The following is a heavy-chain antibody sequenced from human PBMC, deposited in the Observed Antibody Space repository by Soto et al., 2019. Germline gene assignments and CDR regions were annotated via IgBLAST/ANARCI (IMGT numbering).Heavy chain of an antibody. D-gene: IGHD3-3*01. CDR1: GGSISNYF. J-gene: IGHJ4*02. Sequence: KPSETLSLTCTVSGGSISNYFCNWIRQPAGKGLEWIGRIDNSGSTNYNPSLKSRITMSADTSRNQFSLKLNSVTAADTAVYYCERGRNDFWSGPLDYWGQGALVTVSS. CDR2: IDNSGST. V-gene: IGHV4-4*07. CDR3: ERGRNDFWSGPLDY.